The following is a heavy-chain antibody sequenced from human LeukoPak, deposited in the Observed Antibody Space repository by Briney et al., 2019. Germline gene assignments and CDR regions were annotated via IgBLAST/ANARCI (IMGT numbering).Heavy chain of an antibody. CDR2: INGDGTST. V-gene: IGHV3-74*01. J-gene: IGHJ4*02. CDR3: ARDHSTTVYYFDY. CDR1: GFTFSNHW. Sequence: PGGSLRLSCAASGFTFSNHWLHWVRQAPGKGLVWVSRINGDGTSTIYADSVKGRFTISRDNAKSTVYLQMNSLRVEDTAVYYCARDHSTTVYYFDYWGQGTLVTVSS. D-gene: IGHD4-17*01.